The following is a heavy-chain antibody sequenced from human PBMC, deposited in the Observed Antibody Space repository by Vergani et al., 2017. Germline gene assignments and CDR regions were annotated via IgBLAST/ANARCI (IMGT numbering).Heavy chain of an antibody. V-gene: IGHV3-33*01. D-gene: IGHD6-19*01. J-gene: IGHJ6*02. CDR1: GFTFSSYG. CDR2: IWYDGSNK. CDR3: ARDGERGGGSGWSNYYYGMDV. Sequence: QVQLVESGGGVVQPGRSLRLSCAASGFTFSSYGMHWVRQAPGKGLEWVAVIWYDGSNKYYADSVKGRFTISRDNSKNTLYLQMNSLRAEDTAVYYCARDGERGGGSGWSNYYYGMDVWGQGTTVTVSS.